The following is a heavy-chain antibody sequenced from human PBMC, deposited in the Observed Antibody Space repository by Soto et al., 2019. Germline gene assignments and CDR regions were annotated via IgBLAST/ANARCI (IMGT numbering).Heavy chain of an antibody. D-gene: IGHD2-2*02. CDR3: ARDWSPDTSPDY. CDR1: GYTFTSFG. Sequence: QVQLVQSGAEVKKPGASVKVSCKASGYTFTSFGISWVRQAPGQGLEWMGWISSYNGNPNYAQKLQGRLTMTTDTATSTAYMELRSMTSDDTAVDYCARDWSPDTSPDYWGQGTLVTVSS. J-gene: IGHJ4*02. V-gene: IGHV1-18*01. CDR2: ISSYNGNP.